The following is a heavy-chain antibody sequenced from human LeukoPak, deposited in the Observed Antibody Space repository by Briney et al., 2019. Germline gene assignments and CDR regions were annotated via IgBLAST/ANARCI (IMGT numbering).Heavy chain of an antibody. Sequence: GGSLRLSCAASGFTFSDYCMSWIRQAPGKGLEWVSYISSSGSTIYYADSVKGRFTISRDNAKNTLYLQMNSLRAEDTAVYYCAKEGSPYYDSSGHSKGYYFDYWGQGTLVTVSS. D-gene: IGHD3-22*01. CDR2: ISSSGSTI. V-gene: IGHV3-11*01. CDR1: GFTFSDYC. J-gene: IGHJ4*02. CDR3: AKEGSPYYDSSGHSKGYYFDY.